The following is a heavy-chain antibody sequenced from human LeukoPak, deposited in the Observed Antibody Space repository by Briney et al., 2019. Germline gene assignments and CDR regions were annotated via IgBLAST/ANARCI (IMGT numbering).Heavy chain of an antibody. J-gene: IGHJ4*02. V-gene: IGHV3-30-3*01. CDR2: ISYDGSNK. Sequence: GRSLRLSCAASGFTFSSYAMHWVRQAPGKGLEWVAVISYDGSNKYYADSVKGRFTISRDNSKNTLYLQMNSLRAEDTAVYYCAKAEMATILLFDYWGQGTLVTVSS. CDR1: GFTFSSYA. D-gene: IGHD5-24*01. CDR3: AKAEMATILLFDY.